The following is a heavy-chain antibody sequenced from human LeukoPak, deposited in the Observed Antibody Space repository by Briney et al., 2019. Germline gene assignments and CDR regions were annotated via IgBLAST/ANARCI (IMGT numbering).Heavy chain of an antibody. CDR2: SYNGDTS. J-gene: IGHJ4*02. D-gene: IGHD1-26*01. CDR3: ARVWELSFDY. CDR1: GFTVSTDH. Sequence: PGGSLRLSCAASGFTVSTDHMSWVRQGPGKGLEWVAISYNGDTSQHAESVKGRFTISRDNSKNTLYLQMNSLRAEDTALYYCARVWELSFDYWGQGTLVTVSS. V-gene: IGHV3-53*01.